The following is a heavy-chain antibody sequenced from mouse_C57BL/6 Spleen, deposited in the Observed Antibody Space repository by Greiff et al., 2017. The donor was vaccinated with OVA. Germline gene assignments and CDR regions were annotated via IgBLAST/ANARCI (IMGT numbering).Heavy chain of an antibody. D-gene: IGHD3-3*01. CDR3: ARQGTGPFDY. CDR2: ISNGGGST. CDR1: GFTFSDYY. Sequence: DVMLVESGGGLVQPGGSLKLSCAASGFTFSDYYMYWVRQTPEKRLEWVAYISNGGGSTYYPDTVKGRFTISRDNAKNTLYLQMSRLKSEDTAMYYCARQGTGPFDYWGQGTTLTVSS. J-gene: IGHJ2*01. V-gene: IGHV5-12*01.